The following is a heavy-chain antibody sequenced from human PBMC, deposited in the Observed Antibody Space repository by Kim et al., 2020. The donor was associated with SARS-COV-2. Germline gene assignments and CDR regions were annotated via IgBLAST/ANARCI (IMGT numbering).Heavy chain of an antibody. CDR1: GFTFSSYW. CDR3: ASRTYSGCYYYFDY. V-gene: IGHV3-74*01. D-gene: IGHD1-26*01. J-gene: IGHJ4*02. Sequence: GGSLRLSCAASGFTFSSYWMHWVRQVPGKGLVWVSRINSDGSSTSYADSVKGRFTISRDNAKNTLYLQMNSLRAEDTAVYYCASRTYSGCYYYFDYWGQGTLVTVSS. CDR2: INSDGSST.